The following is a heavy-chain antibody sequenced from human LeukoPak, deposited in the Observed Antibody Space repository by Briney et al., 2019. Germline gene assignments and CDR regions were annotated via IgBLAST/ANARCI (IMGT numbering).Heavy chain of an antibody. CDR3: VRVMNYYDSSGYGNYFDY. D-gene: IGHD3-22*01. CDR1: GFTFSSYW. CDR2: IKQDGSEK. J-gene: IGHJ4*02. V-gene: IGHV3-7*01. Sequence: PGGSLRLSCAASGFTFSSYWMSWVRQAPGKGLEWVANIKQDGSEKYYVDSVKGRFTISRDNAKTSLFLQMNSLRAEDTAVYYCVRVMNYYDSSGYGNYFDYWGQGTLVTVSS.